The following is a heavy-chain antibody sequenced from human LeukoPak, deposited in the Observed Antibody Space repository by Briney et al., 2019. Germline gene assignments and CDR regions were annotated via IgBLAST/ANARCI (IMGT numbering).Heavy chain of an antibody. CDR2: INPFDGTT. D-gene: IGHD6-19*01. V-gene: IGHV1-46*01. CDR1: GYTFTSYY. Sequence: ASVKVSCKASGYTFTSYYMHWVRQAPGQGLEWMGIINPFDGTTTYAQRFQGRVTMTEDTSTDTAYMELSSLRSEDTAVYYCATVGAVNYYYYMDVWGKGTTVTVSS. J-gene: IGHJ6*03. CDR3: ATVGAVNYYYYMDV.